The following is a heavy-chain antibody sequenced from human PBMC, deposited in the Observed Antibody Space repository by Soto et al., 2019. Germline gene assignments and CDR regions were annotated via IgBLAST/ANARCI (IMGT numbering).Heavy chain of an antibody. CDR2: VNPNSGGT. CDR1: GYTFTGYY. V-gene: IGHV1-2*04. D-gene: IGHD6-19*01. J-gene: IGHJ4*02. CDR3: VTSRVSIAVAGETEYYFDY. Sequence: ASVKVSCKASGYTFTGYYIHWARQAPGQGLEWMGWVNPNSGGTNYARKFQGWVTMTRDTSISTAYMELSRLRSDDTAVYYCVTSRVSIAVAGETEYYFDYWGQGTLVTVSS.